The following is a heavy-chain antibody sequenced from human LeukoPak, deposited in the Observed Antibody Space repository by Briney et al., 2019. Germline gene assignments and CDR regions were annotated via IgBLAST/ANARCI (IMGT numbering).Heavy chain of an antibody. CDR2: INHSGST. CDR1: GGSISSYY. V-gene: IGHV4-34*01. CDR3: AGGTATRGYSYYYYYYMDV. J-gene: IGHJ6*03. Sequence: SETLSLTCTVSGGSISSYYWSWIRQPLGKGLEWIGEINHSGSTNYNPSLKSRVTISVDTSKNQFSLKLSSVTAADTAVYYCAGGTATRGYSYYYYYYMDVWGKGTTVTVSS. D-gene: IGHD5-18*01.